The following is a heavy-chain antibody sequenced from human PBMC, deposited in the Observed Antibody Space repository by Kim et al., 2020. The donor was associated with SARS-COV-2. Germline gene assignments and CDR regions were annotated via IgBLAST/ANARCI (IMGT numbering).Heavy chain of an antibody. CDR3: ARDTGGDLDYGNAFDI. Sequence: ASVKVSCKASGYTFTSYGISWVRQAPGQGLEWMGWISAYNGNTNYAQKLQGRVTMTTDTSTSTAYMELRSLRSDDTAVYYCARDTGGDLDYGNAFDIWGQGTMVTVSS. V-gene: IGHV1-18*01. CDR2: ISAYNGNT. D-gene: IGHD4-17*01. J-gene: IGHJ3*02. CDR1: GYTFTSYG.